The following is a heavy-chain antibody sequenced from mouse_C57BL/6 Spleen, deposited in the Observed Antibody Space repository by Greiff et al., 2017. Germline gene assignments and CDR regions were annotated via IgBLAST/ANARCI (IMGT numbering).Heavy chain of an antibody. CDR3: AMTTTVVATRYFDV. Sequence: VQLQQSGPELVKPGDSVKISCKASGYSFTGYFMNWVMQSHGKSLEWIGRINPYNGDTFYNQKFKGKATLTVDKSSSTAHMELRSLTSEDSAVYYCAMTTTVVATRYFDVWGTGTTVTVSS. CDR1: GYSFTGYF. CDR2: INPYNGDT. J-gene: IGHJ1*03. D-gene: IGHD1-1*01. V-gene: IGHV1-20*01.